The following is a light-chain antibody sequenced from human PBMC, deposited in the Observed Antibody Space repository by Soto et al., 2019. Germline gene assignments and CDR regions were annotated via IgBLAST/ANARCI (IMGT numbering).Light chain of an antibody. CDR3: QQYNNWPPTWT. J-gene: IGKJ1*01. Sequence: EIVMTQSPATLSVSQGESATLSCRASQRVSNNLAWYQQKPGQSPRLLIYGASTRATGFPARFSGSVSGTEFTLTISSLQSEDFAVYYCQQYNNWPPTWTFGQGTQVESK. V-gene: IGKV3-15*01. CDR1: QRVSNN. CDR2: GAS.